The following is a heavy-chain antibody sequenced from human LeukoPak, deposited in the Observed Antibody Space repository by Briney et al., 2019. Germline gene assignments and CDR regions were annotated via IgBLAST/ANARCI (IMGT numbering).Heavy chain of an antibody. J-gene: IGHJ4*02. CDR1: GFTFSSYA. CDR2: ISYDGSNK. CDR3: ARDQTWIQLWSGYFDY. Sequence: PGGSLRLSCAASGFTFSSYAMQWVRQAPGKGLEWVAVISYDGSNKYYADSVKGRFTISRDNSKNTLYLQMNSLRAEDTAVYYCARDQTWIQLWSGYFDYWGQGTLVTVSS. D-gene: IGHD5-18*01. V-gene: IGHV3-30*01.